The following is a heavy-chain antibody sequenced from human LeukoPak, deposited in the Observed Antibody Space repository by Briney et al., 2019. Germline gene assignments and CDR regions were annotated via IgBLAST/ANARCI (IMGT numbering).Heavy chain of an antibody. CDR3: ARDHYYASDY. CDR1: GFTFNAYS. V-gene: IGHV3-21*01. CDR2: IDFSGDYI. D-gene: IGHD3-10*01. J-gene: IGHJ4*02. Sequence: GGSLRLSCAASGFTFNAYSMNWVRQGPGKGLEWVSTIDFSGDYIYYADSLKGRFTISRDNAKNSVHLQMNSLRAEDTAVYYCARDHYYASDYWGQGTLVTVSS.